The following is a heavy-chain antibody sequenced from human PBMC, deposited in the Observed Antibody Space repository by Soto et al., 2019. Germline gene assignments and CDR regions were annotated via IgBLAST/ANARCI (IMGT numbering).Heavy chain of an antibody. D-gene: IGHD6-19*01. V-gene: IGHV4-39*02. CDR3: VRGSGWISDY. CDR1: GGSIGSSSYY. Sequence: SETLSLTCTVSGGSIGSSSYYWGWIRQPPGKGLEWIGSIYYSGNTYYTPSLKGRFTISRDNAKNSLYLQMNSLRAEDTAVYYCVRGSGWISDYWGQGTLVTVSS. J-gene: IGHJ4*02. CDR2: IYYSGNT.